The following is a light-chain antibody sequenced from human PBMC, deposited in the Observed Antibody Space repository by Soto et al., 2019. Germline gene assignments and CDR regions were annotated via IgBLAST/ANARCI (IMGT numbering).Light chain of an antibody. Sequence: IQLTQSPPSLSASVGDRVTITCRASQGVSSSLAWYHQQPGKAPKLLIYAATTLQSGVPSRFSGSGSGTDLTLTINSLQPEDFATYYCQQLHSYPFTFGQGTRLEIK. J-gene: IGKJ5*01. CDR3: QQLHSYPFT. V-gene: IGKV1-9*01. CDR2: AAT. CDR1: QGVSSS.